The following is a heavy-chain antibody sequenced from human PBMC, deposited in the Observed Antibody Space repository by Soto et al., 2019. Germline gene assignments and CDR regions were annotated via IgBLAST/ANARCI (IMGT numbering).Heavy chain of an antibody. D-gene: IGHD4-17*01. CDR1: GYPFTKYD. CDR2: INPNSGNT. J-gene: IGHJ5*02. Sequence: ASVKVSCKASGYPFTKYDINWVRQATGQGLEWMGWINPNSGNTGYSQKFQGRVTMTRNTSISTAYMELSSLRFDDTAVYYCARPPPRFEKKNYGGGWFDPGGQETLVTAS. V-gene: IGHV1-8*01. CDR3: ARPPPRFEKKNYGGGWFDP.